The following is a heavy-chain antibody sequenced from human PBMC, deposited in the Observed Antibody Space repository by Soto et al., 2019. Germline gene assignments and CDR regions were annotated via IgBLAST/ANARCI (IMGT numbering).Heavy chain of an antibody. D-gene: IGHD3-22*01. Sequence: HPGGSLRLSCAASGFTVSSNYMSWVRQAPGKGLEWVSVIYSGGSTYYADSVKGRFTISRDNSKNTLYLQMNSLRAEDTAVYYCARMGDSSGDSGWFDPWGQGTLVTVSS. CDR3: ARMGDSSGDSGWFDP. CDR2: IYSGGST. J-gene: IGHJ5*02. V-gene: IGHV3-66*01. CDR1: GFTVSSNY.